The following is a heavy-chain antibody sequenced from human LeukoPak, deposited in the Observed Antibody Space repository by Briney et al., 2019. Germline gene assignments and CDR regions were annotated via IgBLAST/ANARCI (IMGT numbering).Heavy chain of an antibody. Sequence: ASVKVSCKASGYTFTSYDINWVRQATGQGLEWMGWMNPNSGNTGYAQKFQGRVTMTRNTSISTAYMELSSLRSEDTAVYYYARGWYSGYDWAFDYWGQGTLVTVSS. D-gene: IGHD5-12*01. J-gene: IGHJ4*02. V-gene: IGHV1-8*01. CDR3: ARGWYSGYDWAFDY. CDR1: GYTFTSYD. CDR2: MNPNSGNT.